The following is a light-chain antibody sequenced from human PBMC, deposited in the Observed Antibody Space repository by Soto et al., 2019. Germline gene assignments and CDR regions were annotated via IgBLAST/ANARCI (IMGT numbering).Light chain of an antibody. Sequence: LSQSPGTLSLSPGERATLSCRASQSVSSSYLAWYQQKPGQAPRLLIYGASNRAPDIPDRFSGSRSGTDFTLTINRLEPEDFAVYYCQQYAGSPRTFGQGTMVDNK. CDR2: GAS. J-gene: IGKJ1*01. V-gene: IGKV3-20*01. CDR3: QQYAGSPRT. CDR1: QSVSSSY.